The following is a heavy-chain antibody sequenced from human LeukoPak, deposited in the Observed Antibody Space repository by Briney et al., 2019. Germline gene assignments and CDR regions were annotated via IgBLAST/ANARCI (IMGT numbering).Heavy chain of an antibody. V-gene: IGHV4-34*01. CDR1: GVSFSGYY. D-gene: IGHD3-10*01. CDR3: ARGGGNYYVDY. J-gene: IGHJ4*02. CDR2: INHSGST. Sequence: SETLSLTCAVYGVSFSGYYWSWLRQPPGKGLEWIGEINHSGSTNYNPSLKSRVTISVDTSKNQFSLKLSSVTAADTAVYYCARGGGNYYVDYWGQGTLVTVSS.